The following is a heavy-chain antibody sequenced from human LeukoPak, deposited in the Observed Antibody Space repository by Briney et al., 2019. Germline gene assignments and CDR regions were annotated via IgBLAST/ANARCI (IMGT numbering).Heavy chain of an antibody. Sequence: GASVKASCKASGYTFTSYGISWVRQAPGQGLEWMGWISAYNGYTKYAEKLQGRVTMTTDTSTSTAYMELRSLRSDDTAVYYCARAKYDSSGYYWFDPWGQGTLVTVSS. J-gene: IGHJ5*02. CDR3: ARAKYDSSGYYWFDP. CDR2: ISAYNGYT. CDR1: GYTFTSYG. V-gene: IGHV1-18*01. D-gene: IGHD3-22*01.